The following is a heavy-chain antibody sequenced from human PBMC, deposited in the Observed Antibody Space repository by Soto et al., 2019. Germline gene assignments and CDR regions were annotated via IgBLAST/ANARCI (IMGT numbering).Heavy chain of an antibody. CDR3: ACGGAMITFWGLFVGHWFVP. J-gene: IGHJ5*02. Sequence: GASVKVSCKASGYTFTSYGISWVRQAPGQGLEWMGWISAYNGNTNYAQKLQGRVTMTTDTSTSTAYMELRSLRSDDTAVYYCACGGAMITFWGLFVGHWFVPCGQGSLVTVSS. CDR2: ISAYNGNT. V-gene: IGHV1-18*01. D-gene: IGHD3-16*02. CDR1: GYTFTSYG.